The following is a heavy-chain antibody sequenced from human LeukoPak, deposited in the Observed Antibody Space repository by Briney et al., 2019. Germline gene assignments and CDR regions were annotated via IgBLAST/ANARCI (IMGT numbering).Heavy chain of an antibody. CDR3: ARGPGCTSSRCPYYFDY. CDR2: MNPNSDNT. CDR1: GYTFISYY. D-gene: IGHD2-2*01. V-gene: IGHV1-8*03. J-gene: IGHJ4*02. Sequence: ASVKVACKASGYTFISYYINWVRQATGQGLEGMVWMNPNSDNTGYAQKFQSRVTSTRNTSISTAYIELSSLRSEDTAVYYCARGPGCTSSRCPYYFDYWGQGTVVTVSS.